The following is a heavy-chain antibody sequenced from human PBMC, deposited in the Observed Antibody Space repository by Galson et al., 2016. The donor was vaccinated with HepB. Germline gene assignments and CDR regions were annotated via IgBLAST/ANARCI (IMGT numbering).Heavy chain of an antibody. V-gene: IGHV1-3*01. Sequence: SCKASGYSFTSYVMHWVRQAPGQRPEWMGWINAGDGIARYSQRFQGRVTITRDTSASTAYMELSSLRSEDTAVYYCAINIAVVGAFDSWGQGTLVTVSS. D-gene: IGHD6-13*01. CDR3: AINIAVVGAFDS. J-gene: IGHJ4*02. CDR1: GYSFTSYV. CDR2: INAGDGIA.